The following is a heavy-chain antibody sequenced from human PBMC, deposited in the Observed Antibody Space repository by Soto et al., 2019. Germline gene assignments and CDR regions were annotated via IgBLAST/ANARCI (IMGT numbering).Heavy chain of an antibody. J-gene: IGHJ4*02. D-gene: IGHD3-3*01. CDR1: GFTFSSYA. Sequence: QVQLVESGGGVVQPGRSLRLSCAASGFTFSSYAMHWVRQAPGKGLEWVAVISYDGSNTYYADSVKGRFTISRDNSKNTLYLQMNSLRAEDTAVYYCARDFWRRGLREGRVLCDYWGQGTLVTVSS. CDR3: ARDFWRRGLREGRVLCDY. V-gene: IGHV3-30-3*01. CDR2: ISYDGSNT.